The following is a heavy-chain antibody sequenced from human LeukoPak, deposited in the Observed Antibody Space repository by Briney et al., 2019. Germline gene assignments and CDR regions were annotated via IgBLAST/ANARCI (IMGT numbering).Heavy chain of an antibody. V-gene: IGHV3-23*01. CDR2: ISGSGGSR. Sequence: WGSLPLSCAASGFTFSSYAMSWVRQAPGKGLEWLSAISGSGGSRYYAGSLKGRFTISRDNSKSTLYLQMNSLSAEDTAVYYCAKSSPIAAAGELSDFWGQGTLVTVSS. CDR3: AKSSPIAAAGELSDF. D-gene: IGHD6-13*01. CDR1: GFTFSSYA. J-gene: IGHJ4*02.